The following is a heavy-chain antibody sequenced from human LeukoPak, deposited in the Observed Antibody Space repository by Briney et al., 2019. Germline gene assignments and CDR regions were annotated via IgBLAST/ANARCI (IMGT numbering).Heavy chain of an antibody. V-gene: IGHV3-30*04. CDR1: GFTFSSFA. Sequence: PGGSLRLSCAASGFTFSSFAMHWVRQAPGKGLEWVAVISYDGSNKYYADSVKGRFTISRDNSKNTLYLQMNSLRAEDTAVYYCARDGITGTIGYYYYYYYMDVWGKGTTVTVSS. D-gene: IGHD1/OR15-1a*01. CDR3: ARDGITGTIGYYYYYYYMDV. CDR2: ISYDGSNK. J-gene: IGHJ6*03.